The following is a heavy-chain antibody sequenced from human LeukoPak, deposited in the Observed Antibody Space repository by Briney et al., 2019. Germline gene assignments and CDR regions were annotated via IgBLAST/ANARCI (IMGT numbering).Heavy chain of an antibody. CDR1: GGSFSGYY. J-gene: IGHJ4*02. Sequence: PSETLSLTCAVYGGSFSGYYWSWIRQPPGKGLEWIGEINHSGSTNYNPSLKSRVTMSVDTSKNQFSLKLSSVTAADTAVYYCASFYDSSGYFVWGQGTLVTVSS. V-gene: IGHV4-34*01. CDR3: ASFYDSSGYFV. D-gene: IGHD3-22*01. CDR2: INHSGST.